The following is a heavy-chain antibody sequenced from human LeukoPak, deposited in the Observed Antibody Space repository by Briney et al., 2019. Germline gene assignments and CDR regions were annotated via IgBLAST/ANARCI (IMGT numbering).Heavy chain of an antibody. Sequence: GGSLRLSCAASGFTVSSNYMSWVRQAPGKGLEWVSVIYSGGSTYYADSVKGRFTISRDNSKNTLYLQMNSLRAEDTAVYYCAKEDRVKYWFDPWGQGTLVTVSS. V-gene: IGHV3-53*01. CDR1: GFTVSSNY. D-gene: IGHD1-14*01. CDR3: AKEDRVKYWFDP. CDR2: IYSGGST. J-gene: IGHJ5*02.